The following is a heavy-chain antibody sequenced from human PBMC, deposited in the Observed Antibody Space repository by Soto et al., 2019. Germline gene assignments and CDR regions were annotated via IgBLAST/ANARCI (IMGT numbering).Heavy chain of an antibody. CDR2: ISSSSSYI. CDR1: GFTFSSYS. J-gene: IGHJ6*02. V-gene: IGHV3-21*01. CDR3: ATLARPPYYSSPIDV. Sequence: EVQLVESGGGLVKPGGSLRLSCAASGFTFSSYSMNWVRQAPGKGLEWVSSISSSSSYIYYADSVKGRFTISRDNAKNTLSLQMTSLRAQDTPVYYYATLARPPYYSSPIDVWGQATTVTVSS.